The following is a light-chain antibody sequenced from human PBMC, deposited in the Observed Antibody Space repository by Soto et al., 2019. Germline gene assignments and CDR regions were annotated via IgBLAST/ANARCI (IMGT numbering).Light chain of an antibody. V-gene: IGKV1-5*03. CDR2: KAS. CDR1: QSISSW. Sequence: DIQMTQSPSTLSASVGDRVTITCRASQSISSWLAWYQQKPGKAPKLLIYKASSLGSGVPSRFSGSGSGTEFTLTISSLQPDDFATYYCQQYNSYSRTFGQGTKVDI. J-gene: IGKJ1*01. CDR3: QQYNSYSRT.